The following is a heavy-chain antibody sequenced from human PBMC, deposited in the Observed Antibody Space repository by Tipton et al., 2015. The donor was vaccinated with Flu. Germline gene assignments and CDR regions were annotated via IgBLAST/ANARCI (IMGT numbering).Heavy chain of an antibody. CDR1: GASISSGYSY. J-gene: IGHJ4*02. D-gene: IGHD5-18*01. CDR3: ARAPTTAVAYV. CDR2: IFTTGST. Sequence: TLSLTRTVSGASISSGYSYWSWVRQPAGKGLEWIGRIFTTGSTNYNPSLKSRVSISVDTSKNQFSLKLSSVTAADTAVYYCARAPTTAVAYVWGQGTLVTVSS. V-gene: IGHV4-61*02.